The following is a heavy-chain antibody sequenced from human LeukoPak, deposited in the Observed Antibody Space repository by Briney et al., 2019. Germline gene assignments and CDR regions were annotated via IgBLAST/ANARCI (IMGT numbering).Heavy chain of an antibody. V-gene: IGHV3-30-3*01. CDR1: GVTFSTYT. J-gene: IGHJ6*02. CDR3: ARDVAVAGGYYYYYYAMDV. D-gene: IGHD6-19*01. CDR2: ISYDGSNK. Sequence: QAGGSLRLSCAASGVTFSTYTIPWVRQAPGKGLEWVAVISYDGSNKYYADSVRGRFTISRDNSKNTLYLQMNSLRAEDSTVYYCARDVAVAGGYYYYYYAMDVWGQGTTVTVSS.